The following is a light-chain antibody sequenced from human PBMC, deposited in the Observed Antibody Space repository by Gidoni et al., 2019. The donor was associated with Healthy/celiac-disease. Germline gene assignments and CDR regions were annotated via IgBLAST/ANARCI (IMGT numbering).Light chain of an antibody. V-gene: IGKV3-20*01. CDR3: QQYGSSPPWT. Sequence: ELVLTQSPGTLSLSPGERVTLSCRASQSGSSSYLAWYQQKPGQAPRLLIYGASSRATGIPNRFSGSGSGTDFTLTISRLEPEDFAVYYCQQYGSSPPWTFGQGTKVEIK. J-gene: IGKJ1*01. CDR1: QSGSSSY. CDR2: GAS.